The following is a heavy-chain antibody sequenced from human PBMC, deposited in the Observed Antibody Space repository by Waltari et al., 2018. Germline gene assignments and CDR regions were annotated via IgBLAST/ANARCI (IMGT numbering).Heavy chain of an antibody. CDR1: GGSISSGDYY. CDR3: AIGALTGDYFYY. D-gene: IGHD7-27*01. Sequence: QVQLQESGPGLVKPSQNLSLTCTVSGGSISSGDYYWSWIRQPPGKGLEWIGCIYYVWSAYYYPSLKSRVTLSVDTSKNQFSLKLCSVTAADTAVYYCAIGALTGDYFYYWGQGTLVTVSS. J-gene: IGHJ4*02. CDR2: IYYVWSA. V-gene: IGHV4-30-4*08.